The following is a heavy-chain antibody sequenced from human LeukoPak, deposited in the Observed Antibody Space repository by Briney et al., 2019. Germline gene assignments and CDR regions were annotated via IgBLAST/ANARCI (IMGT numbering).Heavy chain of an antibody. CDR3: ASGYYDSSGHDY. Sequence: SETLSLTCTVSGGSISSYYWSWIRQPPGKGLEWIGYIYYSGSTNYNPSLKSRVTISVVTSKNQFSLKLSSVTAADTAVYYCASGYYDSSGHDYWGQGTLVTVSS. D-gene: IGHD3-22*01. CDR1: GGSISSYY. V-gene: IGHV4-59*08. CDR2: IYYSGST. J-gene: IGHJ4*02.